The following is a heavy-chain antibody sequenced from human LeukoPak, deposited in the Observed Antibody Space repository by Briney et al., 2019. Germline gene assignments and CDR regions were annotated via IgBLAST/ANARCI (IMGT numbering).Heavy chain of an antibody. CDR3: ARRRITMIVVALDY. CDR1: GGSFSGYY. D-gene: IGHD3-22*01. CDR2: INHSGST. Sequence: SETLSLTCAVYGGSFSGYYWSWIRQPPGKGLEWIGEINHSGSTNYNPSLKSRVTISVDTSKNQFSLKLSSVTAADTAVYYCARRRITMIVVALDYWGQGTLVTVSS. J-gene: IGHJ4*02. V-gene: IGHV4-34*01.